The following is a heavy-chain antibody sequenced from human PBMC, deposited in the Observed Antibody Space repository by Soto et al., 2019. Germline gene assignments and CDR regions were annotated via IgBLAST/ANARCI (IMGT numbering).Heavy chain of an antibody. CDR3: AKTPDL. V-gene: IGHV4-30-2*01. J-gene: IGHJ4*01. CDR1: GDSINRGGYS. Sequence: PSETLSLTCAVSGDSINRGGYSWSWIRQPPGKGLEWIGYIYHSGSTYYNPSLKSRVTISVDRSKNQFSLKLSSVTAADTAVYYRAKTPDLWGQGTLDTVSS. CDR2: IYHSGST.